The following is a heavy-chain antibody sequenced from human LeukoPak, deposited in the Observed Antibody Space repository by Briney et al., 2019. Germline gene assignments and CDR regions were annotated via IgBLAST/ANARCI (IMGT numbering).Heavy chain of an antibody. CDR3: ATWAFYHSLDV. Sequence: GGSLRLSCEASGFTFDAYAMHWVRQAPGKGLEWVSLINKDGSATYYADSVKGRFTISKDNSKNSLYLQMNSLRSEDTALYYCATWAFYHSLDVWGQGTTVTVSS. D-gene: IGHD1-26*01. J-gene: IGHJ6*02. V-gene: IGHV3-43*02. CDR2: INKDGSAT. CDR1: GFTFDAYA.